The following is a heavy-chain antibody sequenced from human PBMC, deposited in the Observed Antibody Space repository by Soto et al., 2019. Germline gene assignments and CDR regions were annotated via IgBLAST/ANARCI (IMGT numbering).Heavy chain of an antibody. V-gene: IGHV3-66*01. J-gene: IGHJ4*02. CDR2: IYSGGYT. D-gene: IGHD3-22*01. CDR1: GFDVSNTD. CDR3: AREAIIVIAAPEYYFDY. Sequence: EVQLVESGGDLVQRGGSLRLSCAASGFDVSNTDMSWVRQAPGKGLEWVSVIYSGGYTNYADSVKGRFIVSRDSPKNTLCLQMDSLRAEDTAVYYCAREAIIVIAAPEYYFDYWGQGTLVTVSS.